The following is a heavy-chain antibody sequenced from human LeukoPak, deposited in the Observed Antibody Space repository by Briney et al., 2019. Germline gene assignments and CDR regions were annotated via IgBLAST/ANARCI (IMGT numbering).Heavy chain of an antibody. CDR3: SRDLGCSGGSCPYFDY. CDR1: GFTFSSYS. V-gene: IGHV3-48*02. J-gene: IGHJ4*02. CDR2: ISTSSSPI. Sequence: GGSLRLSCAASGFTFSSYSMNWVRQAPGKGLEWVSYISTSSSPIYYADSVKGRFTISRDNVQNSLYLQMNSLRDEDTAVYYCSRDLGCSGGSCPYFDYWGQGTLVTVSS. D-gene: IGHD2-15*01.